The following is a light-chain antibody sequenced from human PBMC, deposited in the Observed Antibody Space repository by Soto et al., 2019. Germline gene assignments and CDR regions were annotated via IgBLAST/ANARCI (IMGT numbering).Light chain of an antibody. CDR1: SGSVSTGDS. CDR3: ALHVRGCWV. J-gene: IGLJ3*02. V-gene: IGLV8-61*01. CDR2: STN. Sequence: QTVVTQEPSFSVSPGGTVTLTCGLSSGSVSTGDSPNWFQQTPGQAPRTLIYSTNTRSSGVPDRFSGSIFGNKAALTITGAQADDEADYYCALHVRGCWVFGGGTKVTVL.